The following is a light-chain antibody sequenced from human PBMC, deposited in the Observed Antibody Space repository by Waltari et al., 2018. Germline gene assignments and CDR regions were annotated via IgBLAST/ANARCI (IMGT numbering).Light chain of an antibody. CDR1: SNDVGDYHL. V-gene: IGLV2-23*02. CDR2: EVS. CDR3: CSYAGTNTWV. J-gene: IGLJ2*01. Sequence: QSALTQPASVSASPGQSITIPCNGTSNDVGDYHLVPWYQKPPAKAPKLLIFEVSKRPTGFSNRFSASKSGNTASMTISGLQAEDEATYHCCSYAGTNTWVFGGGTKVTVL.